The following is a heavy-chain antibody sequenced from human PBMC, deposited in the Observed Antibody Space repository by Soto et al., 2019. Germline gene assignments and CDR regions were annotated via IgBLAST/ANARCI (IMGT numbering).Heavy chain of an antibody. CDR3: PRGRRDIVVVVAATRDYYFDY. CDR1: GGSFSGYY. Sequence: KPSEPLSLTCTIYGGSFSGYYWSWIRQPPGKGLEWIGEINHSGSTNYNPSLQSRVTISVDTSKNQFSLKLSSVTAADTAVYYCPRGRRDIVVVVAATRDYYFDYWGRGTMVTVS. D-gene: IGHD2-15*01. J-gene: IGHJ4*02. CDR2: INHSGST. V-gene: IGHV4-34*01.